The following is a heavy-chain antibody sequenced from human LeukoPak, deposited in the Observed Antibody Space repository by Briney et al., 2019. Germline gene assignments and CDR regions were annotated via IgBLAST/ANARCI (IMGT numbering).Heavy chain of an antibody. CDR3: TKGENGMDV. V-gene: IGHV3-21*01. CDR2: ISDSSSYI. J-gene: IGHJ6*02. D-gene: IGHD1-26*01. CDR1: GFTFCSYR. Sequence: GGSLRLSCAASGFTFCSYRMNWVRQAPGKGLEWVSSISDSSSYIYHADSVKGRFTISRDNAKNSVYLQMNSLRAEDTATYHCTKGENGMDVWGQGTTVTVSS.